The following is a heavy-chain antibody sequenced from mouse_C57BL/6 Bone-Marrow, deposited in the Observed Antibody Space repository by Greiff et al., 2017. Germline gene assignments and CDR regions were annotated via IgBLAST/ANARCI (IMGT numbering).Heavy chain of an antibody. J-gene: IGHJ2*01. CDR3: ARARIHYYGSNYFDY. CDR2: ILPGSGST. Sequence: VQLQQSGAELMKPGASVKLSCKATGYTFTGYWIEWVKQRPGHGLEWIGEILPGSGSTNYNEKFKGKATFTADTSSNTAYMQLSSLTTEDSSIYYCARARIHYYGSNYFDYWGQGTTLTVSS. V-gene: IGHV1-9*01. CDR1: GYTFTGYW. D-gene: IGHD1-1*01.